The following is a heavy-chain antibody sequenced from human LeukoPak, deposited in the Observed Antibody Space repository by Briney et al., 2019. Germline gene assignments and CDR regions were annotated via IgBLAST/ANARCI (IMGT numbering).Heavy chain of an antibody. CDR2: IYSGGST. V-gene: IGHV3-66*01. CDR1: GFTVSSNY. D-gene: IGHD3-22*01. J-gene: IGHJ3*02. Sequence: GGSLRLSCAASGFTVSSNYMSWVRQAPGKGLEWVSVIYSGGSTYYADSVKGRFTISRDNSKNTLYLQMNSLKAEDTAVYYCARVTMMAFDIWGQGTMVTVSS. CDR3: ARVTMMAFDI.